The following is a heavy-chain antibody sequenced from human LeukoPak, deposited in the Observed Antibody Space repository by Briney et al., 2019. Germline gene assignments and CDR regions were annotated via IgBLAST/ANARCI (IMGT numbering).Heavy chain of an antibody. Sequence: GASVKVSCKASGDTFSSYAISWVRQAPGQGLEWMGGIIPIFGTANYAQKFQGRVTITADESTSTAYMELSSLRSEDTAVYYCARVYCTNGVCFPQRYYYYGMDVWGQGTTVTVSS. CDR1: GDTFSSYA. CDR3: ARVYCTNGVCFPQRYYYYGMDV. D-gene: IGHD2-8*01. V-gene: IGHV1-69*13. CDR2: IIPIFGTA. J-gene: IGHJ6*02.